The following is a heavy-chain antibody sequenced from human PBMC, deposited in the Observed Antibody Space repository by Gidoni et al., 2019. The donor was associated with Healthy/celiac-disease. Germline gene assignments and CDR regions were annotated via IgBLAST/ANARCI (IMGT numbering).Heavy chain of an antibody. Sequence: EVQLVESGGGLVQPGGPLRLTCAASGFTFSSYWMSWVRQVPGKGLEWVANIKQDGSEKYYVDSVKGRFTISRDNAKNSLYLQMNSLRAEDTAVYYCASSILYSSSLIDSWGQGTLVTVSS. V-gene: IGHV3-7*01. J-gene: IGHJ4*02. D-gene: IGHD6-6*01. CDR3: ASSILYSSSLIDS. CDR1: GFTFSSYW. CDR2: IKQDGSEK.